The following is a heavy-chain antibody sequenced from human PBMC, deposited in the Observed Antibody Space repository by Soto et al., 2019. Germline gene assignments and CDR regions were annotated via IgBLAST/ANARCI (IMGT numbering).Heavy chain of an antibody. J-gene: IGHJ6*02. V-gene: IGHV3-7*01. CDR3: ARVAAMIVVVSYGMDV. CDR2: IKQDGSEK. D-gene: IGHD3-22*01. CDR1: GFTFSSYW. Sequence: GGSLRLSCAASGFTFSSYWMSWVRQAPGKGLEWVANIKQDGSEKYYVDSVKGRFTISRDNAKNSLYLQMNSLRAEDTAVYYCARVAAMIVVVSYGMDVWGQGTTVTVSS.